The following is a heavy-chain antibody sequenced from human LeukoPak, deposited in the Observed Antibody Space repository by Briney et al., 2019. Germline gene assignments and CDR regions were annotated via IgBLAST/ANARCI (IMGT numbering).Heavy chain of an antibody. CDR1: GGSFSGYY. V-gene: IGHV4-34*01. CDR2: INHSGST. CDR3: ARAELLWFGEYHNWFDP. Sequence: PSETLSLTCAVYGGSFSGYYWSWVRQPPGKGLEWIGEINHSGSTNYNPSLKSRVTISVDTSKNQFSLKLSSVTAADTAVYYCARAELLWFGEYHNWFDPWGQGTLVTVSS. J-gene: IGHJ5*02. D-gene: IGHD3-10*01.